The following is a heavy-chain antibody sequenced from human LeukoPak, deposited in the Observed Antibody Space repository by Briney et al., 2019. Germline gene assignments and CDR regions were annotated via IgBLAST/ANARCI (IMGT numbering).Heavy chain of an antibody. J-gene: IGHJ4*02. D-gene: IGHD5-12*01. CDR2: MSGGGDYT. CDR3: GKGLNRDYSGIGDY. Sequence: PGGSLRLSCAASGFTFNNYAMSWVRQAPGKGLEWISSMSGGGDYTYYADSVKGRFTISRDNSENKLYLQADSLRAEDTAVYYCGKGLNRDYSGIGDYWGQGTLVTVSS. CDR1: GFTFNNYA. V-gene: IGHV3-23*01.